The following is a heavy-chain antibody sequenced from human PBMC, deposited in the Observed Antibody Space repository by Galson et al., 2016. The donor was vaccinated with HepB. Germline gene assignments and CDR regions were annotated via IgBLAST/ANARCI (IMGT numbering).Heavy chain of an antibody. Sequence: ETLSLTCAVSGGSVSSGSGSWSWIRQSPAKGLEWIASFYYTGSTNYNPPLRSRVTISVDTSKNEFSLRLTSVTAADTDVYYCAREPYFCSGGDCFFYAFDIWGQGTLVTVSS. J-gene: IGHJ3*02. CDR3: AREPYFCSGGDCFFYAFDI. D-gene: IGHD2-21*01. CDR1: GGSVSSGSGS. V-gene: IGHV4-61*01. CDR2: FYYTGST.